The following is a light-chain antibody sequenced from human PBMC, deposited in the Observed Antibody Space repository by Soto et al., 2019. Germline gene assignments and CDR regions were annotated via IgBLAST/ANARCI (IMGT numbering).Light chain of an antibody. CDR3: QQYVEGTPIT. CDR1: QSVSES. Sequence: EIVLTHSPATLSLSPGERSTLSCRASQSVSESLAWYQQKPGQAPRLLIYTTSNRATGIPDRFSGSGSGTDFTLTISRLESDDFALYYCQQYVEGTPITFGQGTRLEI. V-gene: IGKV3-11*01. CDR2: TTS. J-gene: IGKJ5*01.